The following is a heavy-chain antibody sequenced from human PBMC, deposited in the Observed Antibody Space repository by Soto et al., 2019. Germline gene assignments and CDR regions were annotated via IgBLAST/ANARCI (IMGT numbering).Heavy chain of an antibody. Sequence: XESLSLTCTVCGGCVSGGSYYWSWQGPPPGKGLEWIGYIYCSGSTNYNPSLKSRVTISVDTSKNQFSLKLSSVTAADTAVYYCARDFWSGYYNWFDPWGQGTLVTVSS. J-gene: IGHJ5*02. CDR1: GGCVSGGSYY. CDR3: ARDFWSGYYNWFDP. V-gene: IGHV4-61*01. D-gene: IGHD3-3*01. CDR2: IYCSGST.